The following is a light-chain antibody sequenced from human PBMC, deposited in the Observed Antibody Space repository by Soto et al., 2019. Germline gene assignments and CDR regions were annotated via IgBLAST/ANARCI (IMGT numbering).Light chain of an antibody. CDR3: QSYDSSLTVYV. V-gene: IGLV1-40*01. CDR1: SSNIGAGYI. Sequence: QAVVTQPPSVSGAPGQRVTISCTGTSSNIGAGYIVQWYQHLPGTAPKLLINGNSNRPSGVPDRFSGSKSGTSASLAITGLQPEDEADYYCQSYDSSLTVYVFGTGTKLTVL. J-gene: IGLJ1*01. CDR2: GNS.